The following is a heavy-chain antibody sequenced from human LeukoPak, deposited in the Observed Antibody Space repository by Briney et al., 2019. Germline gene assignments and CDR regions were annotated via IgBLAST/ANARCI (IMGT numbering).Heavy chain of an antibody. V-gene: IGHV3-9*03. Sequence: GGSLRLSCAASGFTFDDYAMHWVRQAPGKGLEWVSGISWNGRSIGYADSVKGRFTISRDNAKNSLYLQMNSLRAEDMALYYCTRDYGTWYFDLWGRGTLVTVSS. CDR2: ISWNGRSI. D-gene: IGHD4-17*01. CDR1: GFTFDDYA. CDR3: TRDYGTWYFDL. J-gene: IGHJ2*01.